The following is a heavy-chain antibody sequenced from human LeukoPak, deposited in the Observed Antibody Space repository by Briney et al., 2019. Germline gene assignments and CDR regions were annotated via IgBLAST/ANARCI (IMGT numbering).Heavy chain of an antibody. J-gene: IGHJ5*02. V-gene: IGHV4-30-4*01. CDR2: VYYSGST. CDR3: ARGGGGSSTVTTYWFDP. Sequence: SETLSLTCTVSGGSISGADYYWSWIRQPPGKGLEWIGYVYYSGSTYYSPSLKSRLTISVDTSKNQFSLKLNSMTAADTAVYYCARGGGGSSTVTTYWFDPWGQGALVTVSS. D-gene: IGHD4-17*01. CDR1: GGSISGADYY.